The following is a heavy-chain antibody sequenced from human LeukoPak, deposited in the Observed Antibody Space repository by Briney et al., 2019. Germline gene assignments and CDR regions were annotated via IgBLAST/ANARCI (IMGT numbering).Heavy chain of an antibody. Sequence: SETLSLTSTVSGGSISSGGYYWSWIRQHPGKGLEWIGYIYYSGSTYYNPSLKSRVTISVDTSKNQFSLKLSSVTAADTAVYYCARDSDMGAFDIWGQGTMVTVSS. CDR2: IYYSGST. CDR1: GGSISSGGYY. V-gene: IGHV4-31*03. D-gene: IGHD1-26*01. J-gene: IGHJ3*02. CDR3: ARDSDMGAFDI.